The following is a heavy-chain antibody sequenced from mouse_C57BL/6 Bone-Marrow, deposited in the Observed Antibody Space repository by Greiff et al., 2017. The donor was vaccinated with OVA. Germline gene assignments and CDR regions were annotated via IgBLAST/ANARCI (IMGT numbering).Heavy chain of an antibody. J-gene: IGHJ1*03. CDR3: ARDGGYSNYGDWYFDV. V-gene: IGHV1-9*01. CDR1: GYTFPGYW. Sequence: QVQLQQSGAELMKPGASVKLSCKATGYTFPGYWIEWVKQRPGHGLEWIGEILPGSGSTNYNEKFKGKAKFTADTSSNTSYMQLSSLTTEDSAIYYCARDGGYSNYGDWYFDVWGTGTTVTVSS. CDR2: ILPGSGST. D-gene: IGHD2-5*01.